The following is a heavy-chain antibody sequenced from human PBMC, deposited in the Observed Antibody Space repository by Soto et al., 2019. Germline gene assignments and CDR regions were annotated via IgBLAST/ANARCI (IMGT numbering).Heavy chain of an antibody. CDR2: ISGSGGST. J-gene: IGHJ4*02. Sequence: EVQLLESGGGLVQPGGSLRLSCAASGFTFSSYAMSWVRQAPGKGLEWVSAISGSGGSTYYADAVKGRFTISSDNSKNSVYLQLHSLRAEDTAVYYWAISVVVAAHFDYGGQGTLVTVSS. CDR3: AISVVVAAHFDY. CDR1: GFTFSSYA. V-gene: IGHV3-23*01. D-gene: IGHD2-15*01.